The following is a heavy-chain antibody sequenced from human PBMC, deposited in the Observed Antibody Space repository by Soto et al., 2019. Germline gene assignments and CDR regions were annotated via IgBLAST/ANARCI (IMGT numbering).Heavy chain of an antibody. CDR3: ARNWFSVAGRFHFDY. CDR1: RGSVTAYD. D-gene: IGHD6-19*01. Sequence: CSAFAVGRGSVTAYDGSWIRQPPGKGLEWIGYVDYSGNSDSSPSLKSRVTISIDTSKKQVSLKLNSVTAADTAVYYCARNWFSVAGRFHFDYWGQGIPVTVSS. CDR2: VDYSGNS. J-gene: IGHJ4*02. V-gene: IGHV4-59*02.